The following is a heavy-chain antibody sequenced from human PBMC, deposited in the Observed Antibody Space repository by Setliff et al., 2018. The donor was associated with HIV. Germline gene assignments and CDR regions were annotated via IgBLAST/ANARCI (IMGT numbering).Heavy chain of an antibody. J-gene: IGHJ4*02. CDR3: ARVRLAVAGGDFDY. V-gene: IGHV4-38-2*01. CDR1: GYSISSGYY. D-gene: IGHD6-19*01. CDR2: IYHSGST. Sequence: ASETLSLTCAVSGYSISSGYYWGWIRQPPGKGLEWIGSIYHSGSTYYNPSLKSRVTISVDTSKNQFSLKLSSVTAADTAVYYCARVRLAVAGGDFDYWGQGTLVTVSS.